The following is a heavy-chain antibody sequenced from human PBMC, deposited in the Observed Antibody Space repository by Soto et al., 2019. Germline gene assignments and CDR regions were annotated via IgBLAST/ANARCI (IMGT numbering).Heavy chain of an antibody. CDR2: VYHRGST. CDR1: GASISTNNW. V-gene: IGHV4-4*02. Sequence: QVQLQESGPGLVEPSGTRSLTCAVSGASISTNNWGSWVRQPPGKGLGWIGEVYHRGSTNCNPSLKSRVTISIDKSKNQFSLRLTSMPAADTAVYYCAVPGAGDFDYWSQGTLVTVSS. CDR3: AVPGAGDFDY. J-gene: IGHJ4*02. D-gene: IGHD6-13*01.